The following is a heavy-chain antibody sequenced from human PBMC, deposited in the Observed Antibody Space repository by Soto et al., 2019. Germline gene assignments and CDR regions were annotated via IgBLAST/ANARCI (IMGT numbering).Heavy chain of an antibody. Sequence: GYLILSCASSGFSFKTYAMSLVRQAPGKGLEWVSSGLDDGNEKYADSVRGRFTVSRVTSKNTLYLQMNSLRAEDTAFYYCARSWVPSTSGTYYLPFDDWGQGALVTVYS. CDR1: GFSFKTYA. D-gene: IGHD3-10*01. J-gene: IGHJ4*02. CDR2: GLDDGNE. CDR3: ARSWVPSTSGTYYLPFDD. V-gene: IGHV3-23*01.